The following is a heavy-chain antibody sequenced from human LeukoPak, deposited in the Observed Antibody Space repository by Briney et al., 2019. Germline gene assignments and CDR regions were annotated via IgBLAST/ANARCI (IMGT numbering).Heavy chain of an antibody. V-gene: IGHV3-21*01. Sequence: GGSLRLSCAASGFTFSSYSMNWVRQAPGKGLEWVSSISGSSIYIYYADSVKGRFTISRDNARNSVYLQMNTLRAEDTAVYYCGRDTSTGTVYAFDIWGQGTMVTVSS. D-gene: IGHD1-1*01. CDR2: ISGSSIYI. J-gene: IGHJ3*02. CDR1: GFTFSSYS. CDR3: GRDTSTGTVYAFDI.